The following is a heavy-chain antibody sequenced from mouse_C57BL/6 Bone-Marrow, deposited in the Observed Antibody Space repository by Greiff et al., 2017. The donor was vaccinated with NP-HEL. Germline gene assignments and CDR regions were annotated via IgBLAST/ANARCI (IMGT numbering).Heavy chain of an antibody. J-gene: IGHJ4*01. CDR1: GYSFTDYN. V-gene: IGHV1-39*01. D-gene: IGHD4-1*01. CDR3: ARSVTGVGLYAMDY. Sequence: EVQLKESGPELVKPGASVKISCKASGYSFTDYNMNWVKQSNGKSLEWIGVINPNYGTTSYNQKFKGKATLTVDQSSSTAYMQLNSLTSEDSAVYYCARSVTGVGLYAMDYWGQGTSVTVSS. CDR2: INPNYGTT.